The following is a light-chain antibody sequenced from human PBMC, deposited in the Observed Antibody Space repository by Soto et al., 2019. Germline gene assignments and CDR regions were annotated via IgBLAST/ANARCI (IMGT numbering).Light chain of an antibody. CDR3: QQYNTWPLT. CDR2: GAS. V-gene: IGKV3-15*01. Sequence: ETEMTQSPATLSVSPGEGATISCRATENINKNLNWYQQKPGQAPRLLIHGASYRATGIPDRFSGRGSGTEFPLAISRLQSEVSAVYFRQQYNTWPLTFGGGTKVEIK. CDR1: ENINKN. J-gene: IGKJ4*01.